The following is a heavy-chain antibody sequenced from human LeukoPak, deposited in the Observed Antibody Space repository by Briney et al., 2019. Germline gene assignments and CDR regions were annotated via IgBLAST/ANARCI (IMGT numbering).Heavy chain of an antibody. CDR1: GGTFSSYA. V-gene: IGHV1-46*01. CDR2: INPSGGST. CDR3: ARSKGLLDY. J-gene: IGHJ4*02. Sequence: ASVKVSCKASGGTFSSYAISWVRQAPGQGLEWMGLINPSGGSTSYAQKFQGRVTMTRDTSTSTVYMELSSLRSEDTAVYYCARSKGLLDYWGQGTLVTVSS.